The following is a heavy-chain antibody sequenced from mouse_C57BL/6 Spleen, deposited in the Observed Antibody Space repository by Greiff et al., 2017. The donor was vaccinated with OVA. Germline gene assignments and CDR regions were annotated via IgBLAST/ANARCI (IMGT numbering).Heavy chain of an antibody. CDR1: GFSFNTYA. J-gene: IGHJ2*01. CDR3: VTDYDDGYYFDY. D-gene: IGHD2-4*01. V-gene: IGHV10-1*01. CDR2: IRSKSNNYAT. Sequence: EVKLVESGGGLVQPKGSLKLSCAASGFSFNTYAMNWVRQAPGKGLEWVARIRSKSNNYATYYADSVKDRFTISRDDSESMLYLQMNNLKTEDTAMYYCVTDYDDGYYFDYWGQGTTLTVSS.